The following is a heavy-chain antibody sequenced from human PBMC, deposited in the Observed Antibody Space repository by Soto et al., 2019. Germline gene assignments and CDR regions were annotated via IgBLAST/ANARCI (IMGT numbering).Heavy chain of an antibody. CDR3: ARTFWFGELSLGYYYYYYMDV. Sequence: ASVKVSCKASGYTFTSYGISWVRQAPGQGLEWMGWISAYNGSTNYAQKLQGRVTMTTDTSTSTAYMELRSLRSDDTAVYYCARTFWFGELSLGYYYYYYMDVWGKGTTVTVSS. CDR1: GYTFTSYG. V-gene: IGHV1-18*01. CDR2: ISAYNGST. J-gene: IGHJ6*03. D-gene: IGHD3-10*01.